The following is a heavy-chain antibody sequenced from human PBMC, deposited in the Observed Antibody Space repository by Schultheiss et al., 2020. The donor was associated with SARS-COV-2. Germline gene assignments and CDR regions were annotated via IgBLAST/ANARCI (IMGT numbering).Heavy chain of an antibody. Sequence: GESLKISCAASGFTFSSYAMSWVRQAPGKGLEWVAVIWYDGSNKYYADSVKGRFTISRDNSKNTLYLQMNSLRAEDTAVYYCARGRRRYYFDYWGQGTLVTVSS. CDR1: GFTFSSYA. J-gene: IGHJ4*02. V-gene: IGHV3-33*08. CDR3: ARGRRRYYFDY. CDR2: IWYDGSNK.